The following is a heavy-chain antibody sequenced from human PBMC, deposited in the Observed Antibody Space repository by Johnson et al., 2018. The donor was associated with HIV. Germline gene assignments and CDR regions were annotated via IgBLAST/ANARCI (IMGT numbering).Heavy chain of an antibody. J-gene: IGHJ3*02. CDR3: ARRGRRADDAFDI. CDR1: GFTFRNYG. D-gene: IGHD3-16*01. Sequence: VQLVESGGGVVQPGRSLRLSCVASGFTFRNYGMHWVRQAPGKGLEWVAVISYDGSVKYYADSVKGRFTISRDNSKNTLYLQMNSLRAEDTAVYYCARRGRRADDAFDIWGQGTMVTVSS. CDR2: ISYDGSVK. V-gene: IGHV3-30*03.